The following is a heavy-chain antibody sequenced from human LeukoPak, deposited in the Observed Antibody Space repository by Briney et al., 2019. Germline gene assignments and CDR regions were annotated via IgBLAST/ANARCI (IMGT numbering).Heavy chain of an antibody. CDR2: IYYSGST. V-gene: IGHV4-39*01. D-gene: IGHD5-12*01. J-gene: IGHJ4*02. Sequence: SETLSLTCTVSGGSTSSSSYYWGWIRQPPGKGLEWIASIYYSGSTYYNPSLKSRLTISVDTSKNQFSLKLSSVTAADTAMYFCARHSGNEMYYFDYWGQGTLVTVSS. CDR1: GGSTSSSSYY. CDR3: ARHSGNEMYYFDY.